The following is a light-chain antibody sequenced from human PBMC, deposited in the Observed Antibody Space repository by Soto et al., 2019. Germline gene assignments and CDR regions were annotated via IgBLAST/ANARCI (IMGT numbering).Light chain of an antibody. Sequence: QSVLTQPPSVSGAPGQRVIISCTGSTSNIGAVYDVSWYQHLPGKAHKLLIYVHTNRPSGFPDRFSCSNSGTSASLAITGLQPEDEAVYYCQSSDMPLSGSRVFGAGTKLTVL. CDR3: QSSDMPLSGSRV. CDR1: TSNIGAVYD. V-gene: IGLV1-40*01. CDR2: VHT. J-gene: IGLJ3*02.